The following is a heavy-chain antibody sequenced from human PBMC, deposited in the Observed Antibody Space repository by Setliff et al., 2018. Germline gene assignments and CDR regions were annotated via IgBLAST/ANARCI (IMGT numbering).Heavy chain of an antibody. D-gene: IGHD3-22*01. CDR3: ARGLNYYDSSGYHYYFDY. J-gene: IGHJ4*02. Sequence: PSETLSLTCTVSGYSISSGYYWGWIRQPPGKGLEWIGGIYHSGSTYYNPSLKSRVTISVDTSKNQFSLKLSSVTAADTAVYYCARGLNYYDSSGYHYYFDYWGQGTLVTVSS. CDR1: GYSISSGYY. CDR2: IYHSGST. V-gene: IGHV4-38-2*02.